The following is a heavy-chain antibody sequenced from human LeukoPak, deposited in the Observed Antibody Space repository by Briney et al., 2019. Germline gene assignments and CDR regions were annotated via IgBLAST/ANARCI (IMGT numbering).Heavy chain of an antibody. CDR2: IKQDGSEK. V-gene: IGHV3-7*03. J-gene: IGHJ4*02. CDR1: GFTFSSYW. Sequence: GGSLRLSCAASGFTFSSYWMSWVRQAPGKGLEWVANIKQDGSEKYYVDSVKGRFTISRDNSKNTLYLQMNSLRAEDTAVYYCAKDGNSITMINHHDYWGQGTLVTVSS. CDR3: AKDGNSITMINHHDY. D-gene: IGHD3-22*01.